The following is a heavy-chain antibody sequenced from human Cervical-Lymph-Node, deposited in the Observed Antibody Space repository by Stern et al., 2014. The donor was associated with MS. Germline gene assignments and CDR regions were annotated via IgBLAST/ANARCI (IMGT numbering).Heavy chain of an antibody. CDR1: GFTFENYG. V-gene: IGHV3-33*01. CDR2: IWYDATEE. CDR3: ARRRSLLGPYAMDV. Sequence: QVQLVESGGGVVQPGRSLRLSCAASGFTFENYGMHWVRQAPGKGLEWVALIWYDATEEYYADSVKGRFIISRDNSKNIRNLQMNRLRAEDTAVYYCARRRSLLGPYAMDVWGQGTPVTVSS. D-gene: IGHD3-16*01. J-gene: IGHJ6*02.